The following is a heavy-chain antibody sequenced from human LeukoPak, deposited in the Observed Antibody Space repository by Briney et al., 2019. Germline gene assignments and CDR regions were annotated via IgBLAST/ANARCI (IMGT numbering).Heavy chain of an antibody. D-gene: IGHD3-9*01. V-gene: IGHV4-39*07. J-gene: IGHJ4*02. CDR2: INHSGST. Sequence: SETLSLTCAVSGGSISSNSYYWGWIRQPPGRGLEWIGEINHSGSTNYNPSLKSRVTISVDTSKNQFSLKLSSVTAADTAVYYCARNGGRYFDWLPLYWGQGTLVTVSS. CDR3: ARNGGRYFDWLPLY. CDR1: GGSISSNSYY.